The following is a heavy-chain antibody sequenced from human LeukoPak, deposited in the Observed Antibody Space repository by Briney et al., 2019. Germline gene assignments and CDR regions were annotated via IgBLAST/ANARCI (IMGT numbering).Heavy chain of an antibody. Sequence: GGSLRLSCAASGFTFDDYAMQWVRQAPGKGLEWVSLISGDGGSAYYADSVKGRFTISRDNSKNSLYLQMNSLRTEDTALYYCAKDLAVVGLGGYFQHWGQGTLVTVSS. V-gene: IGHV3-43*02. D-gene: IGHD2-21*01. CDR3: AKDLAVVGLGGYFQH. CDR1: GFTFDDYA. CDR2: ISGDGGSA. J-gene: IGHJ1*01.